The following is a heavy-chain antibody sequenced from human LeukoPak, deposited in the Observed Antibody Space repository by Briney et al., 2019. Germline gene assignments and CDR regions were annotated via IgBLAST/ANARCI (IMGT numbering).Heavy chain of an antibody. V-gene: IGHV1-2*02. CDR3: ARDTSHYDLLTGSRDFYSGVDV. CDR2: INANSGGT. J-gene: IGHJ6*02. Sequence: ASVKVSCKASGYTFIDYHIHWMRQAPGQGLKWMGWINANSGGTKYAQKFQGRVTMTSDTSISTAYMELTRLRSDDTAVYYCARDTSHYDLLTGSRDFYSGVDVWGQGTTVSVSS. D-gene: IGHD3-9*01. CDR1: GYTFIDYH.